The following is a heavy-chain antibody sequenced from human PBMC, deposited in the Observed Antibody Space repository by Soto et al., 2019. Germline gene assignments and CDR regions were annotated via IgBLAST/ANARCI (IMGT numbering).Heavy chain of an antibody. V-gene: IGHV3-7*03. D-gene: IGHD3-16*02. Sequence: GGSLRLSCAVSGFRFRDYWMSWVRQAPGKGLEWVANIKQDESDKYYVDSVKGRFTISRDNAKNALYLQMNSLRVEDTTVYYCAAYCYTMTCTHFHGYSWGQGXQVTVYS. CDR2: IKQDESDK. CDR1: GFRFRDYW. J-gene: IGHJ5*02. CDR3: AAYCYTMTCTHFHGYS.